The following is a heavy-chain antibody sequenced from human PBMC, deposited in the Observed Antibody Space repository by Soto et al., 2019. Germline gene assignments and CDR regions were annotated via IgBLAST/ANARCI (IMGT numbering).Heavy chain of an antibody. Sequence: EVQLVESGGGLVQPGGSLRLSCAASGFTFSSYAMHWVRQAPGKGLEYVSAISSNGGSTYYANSVTGRFTISRDNSKNTLYLQMGSRRAEDMAVYYCARGPGYYFDYWGQGTLVTVSS. CDR2: ISSNGGST. V-gene: IGHV3-64*01. CDR3: ARGPGYYFDY. J-gene: IGHJ4*02. CDR1: GFTFSSYA.